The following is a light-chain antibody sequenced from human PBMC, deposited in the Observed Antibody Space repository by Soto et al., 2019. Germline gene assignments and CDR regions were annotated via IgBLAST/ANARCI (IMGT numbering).Light chain of an antibody. J-gene: IGKJ5*01. CDR2: GAS. CDR1: LIVSRN. Sequence: DIVWTQSPATLSLSPCERANLSGRARLIVSRNLAWYQQKPGQAPRLLIYGASTRATGIPARFSGSGSGTEFTLTISSLQSEDFAVYYCQQYNNWPPITFGQGTRLEIK. CDR3: QQYNNWPPIT. V-gene: IGKV3-15*01.